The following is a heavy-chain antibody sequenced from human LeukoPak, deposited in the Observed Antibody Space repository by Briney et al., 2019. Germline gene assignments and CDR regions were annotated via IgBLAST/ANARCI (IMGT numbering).Heavy chain of an antibody. CDR1: GFTFSSYW. V-gene: IGHV3-7*01. CDR2: IKQDGSEK. Sequence: GGSLRLSCAASGFTFSSYWMSWVRQAPGKGLEWVANIKQDGSEKYYVDSVKGRFTISRDNAKNSLYLQMNSLRAEDTAVYYCARKNVDIVATYAFDIWGQGTMVTVSS. D-gene: IGHD5-12*01. CDR3: ARKNVDIVATYAFDI. J-gene: IGHJ3*02.